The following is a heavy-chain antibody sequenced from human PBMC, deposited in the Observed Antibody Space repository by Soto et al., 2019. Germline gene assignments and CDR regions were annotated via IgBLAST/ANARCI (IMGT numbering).Heavy chain of an antibody. CDR2: INPSGGST. CDR3: ARVWFGELSEYYFDY. J-gene: IGHJ4*02. V-gene: IGHV1-46*01. D-gene: IGHD3-10*01. CDR1: GYTFTSYY. Sequence: ASVKVSCKASGYTFTSYYMHWVRQAPGQGLEWMGIINPSGGSTSYAQKLQGRVTMTTDTSTSTAYMELRSLRSDDTAVYYCARVWFGELSEYYFDYWGQGTLVTVLL.